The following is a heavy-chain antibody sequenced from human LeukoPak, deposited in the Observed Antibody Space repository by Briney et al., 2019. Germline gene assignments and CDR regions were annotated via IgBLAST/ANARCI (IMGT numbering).Heavy chain of an antibody. Sequence: GGSLRLSCAASGFTFSSYAMSWVRQAPGKGLEWVSAISGSGGSTYYADSVKGRSTISRDNSKNTLYLQMNSLRAEDTAVYYCAKGDYDSSGYIDYWGQGTLVTVSS. CDR2: ISGSGGST. D-gene: IGHD3-22*01. CDR3: AKGDYDSSGYIDY. CDR1: GFTFSSYA. J-gene: IGHJ4*02. V-gene: IGHV3-23*01.